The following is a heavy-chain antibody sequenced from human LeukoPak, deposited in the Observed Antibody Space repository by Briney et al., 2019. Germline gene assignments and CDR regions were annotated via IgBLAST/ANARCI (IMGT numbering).Heavy chain of an antibody. CDR1: GFTFSSYG. D-gene: IGHD4/OR15-4a*01. V-gene: IGHV3-30*02. J-gene: IGHJ4*02. Sequence: GGSLRLSCAASGFTFSSYGMHWVRQAPGKGLEWVAFIRYDGSNKYYADSVKGRFTISRDNSKNTLYLQMNSLRAEDTAVYYCAKDQGASKNLDYWGQGTLVTVSS. CDR2: IRYDGSNK. CDR3: AKDQGASKNLDY.